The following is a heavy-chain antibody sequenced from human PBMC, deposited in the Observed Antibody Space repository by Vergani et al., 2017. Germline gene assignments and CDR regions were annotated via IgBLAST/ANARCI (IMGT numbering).Heavy chain of an antibody. CDR2: IYHSGST. J-gene: IGHJ5*02. CDR1: GGSISSGGYS. D-gene: IGHD2-15*01. V-gene: IGHV4-30-2*01. CDR3: ARFDIVGVNWFDP. Sequence: QLQLQESGSGLVKPSQTLYLTCAVSGGSISSGGYSWSWIRQPPGKGLEWIGYIYHSGSTYYNPSLKSRVTISVDRSKNQFSLKLSSVTAADTAVYYCARFDIVGVNWFDPWGQGTLVTVSS.